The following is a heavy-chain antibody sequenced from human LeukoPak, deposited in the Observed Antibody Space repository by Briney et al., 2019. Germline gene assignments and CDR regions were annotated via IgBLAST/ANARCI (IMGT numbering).Heavy chain of an antibody. D-gene: IGHD4-17*01. J-gene: IGHJ4*02. CDR2: ISAYNGNT. CDR1: AYPFTNYG. CDR3: ARDGHDYGDYTPDY. Sequence: ASVNVCFTASAYPFTNYGIIWVRQAPGQGLERMGWISAYNGNTNYSQKLQGRVTMTTDTSTSTAYMELRSLRSDDTAVYYCARDGHDYGDYTPDYWGQGTLVTVTS. V-gene: IGHV1-18*01.